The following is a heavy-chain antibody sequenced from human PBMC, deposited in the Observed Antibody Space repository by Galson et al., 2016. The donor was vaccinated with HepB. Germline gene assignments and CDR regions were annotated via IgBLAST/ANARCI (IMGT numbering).Heavy chain of an antibody. D-gene: IGHD4-17*01. Sequence: SLRLSCAASGDTFRNYWMHWVRQAPGQGLMWVARIKNDATSATYADSVKGRFTISRDNGKNTLFLQMTGLRVDDTAVYYWARDPALYGDYGFWYFDRWGRCTLVTVSS. J-gene: IGHJ2*01. CDR2: IKNDATSA. CDR1: GDTFRNYW. V-gene: IGHV3-74*03. CDR3: ARDPALYGDYGFWYFDR.